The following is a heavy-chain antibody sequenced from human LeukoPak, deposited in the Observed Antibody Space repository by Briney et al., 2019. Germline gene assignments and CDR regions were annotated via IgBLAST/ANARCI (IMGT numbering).Heavy chain of an antibody. V-gene: IGHV3-66*03. CDR1: GFRVNY. Sequence: GGSLRLSCAVSGFRVNYMSWVRPASGKGLEWVGLIRDSGEAFYADFARGRFAISRDESENTLYLQMNSLRVEDTAVYFCARDRAANQDWVEFDPWGQGTPVIVSS. J-gene: IGHJ5*02. CDR2: IRDSGEA. CDR3: ARDRAANQDWVEFDP. D-gene: IGHD3/OR15-3a*01.